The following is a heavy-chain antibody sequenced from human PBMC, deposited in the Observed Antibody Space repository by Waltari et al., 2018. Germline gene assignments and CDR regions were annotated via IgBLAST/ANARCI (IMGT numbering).Heavy chain of an antibody. J-gene: IGHJ4*02. CDR2: IYPGGST. CDR3: ARAAYGDYVDY. Sequence: QVQLQESGPGLVKPSQTLSLTCTVSGGSISSGSYYWSWIRQPAGKGLEWIGYIYPGGSTNYNPSLKSRVTISVDTSKNQFSLKLSSVTAADTAVYYCARAAYGDYVDYWGQGTLVTVSS. D-gene: IGHD4-17*01. V-gene: IGHV4-61*09. CDR1: GGSISSGSYY.